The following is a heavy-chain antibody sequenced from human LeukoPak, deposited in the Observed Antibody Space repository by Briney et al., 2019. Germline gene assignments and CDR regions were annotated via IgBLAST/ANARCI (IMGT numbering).Heavy chain of an antibody. J-gene: IGHJ4*02. CDR2: ISSSSSYI. CDR1: GFTFSSYS. V-gene: IGHV3-21*01. CDR3: ARVLRGTGTPDY. D-gene: IGHD1-1*01. Sequence: PGGSLRLSCEASGFTFSSYSMNWVRQAPGKGLEWVSSISSSSSYIYYADSVKGRFTISRDNAKNSLYLQMNSLRAEDTAVYYCARVLRGTGTPDYWGQGTLVTVSS.